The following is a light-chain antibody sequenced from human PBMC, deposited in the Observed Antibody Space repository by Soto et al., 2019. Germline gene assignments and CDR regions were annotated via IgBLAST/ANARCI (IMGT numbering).Light chain of an antibody. Sequence: IVLTQSPATRSSFPGARATLSCRASQSVSSNLAWYQQKPGQAPRLLIYGASTRATDMPGRFSGSGSGTEFTLTISSLQSEDFAVYYCQQYKNWPRTFGRGTKVDNK. V-gene: IGKV3-15*01. CDR3: QQYKNWPRT. CDR2: GAS. CDR1: QSVSSN. J-gene: IGKJ4*02.